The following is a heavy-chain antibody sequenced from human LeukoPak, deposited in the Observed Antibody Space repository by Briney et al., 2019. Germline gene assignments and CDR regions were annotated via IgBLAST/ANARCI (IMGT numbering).Heavy chain of an antibody. CDR2: IIPILGIA. J-gene: IGHJ4*02. D-gene: IGHD1-1*01. Sequence: ASVKVSCKASGGTFSSYAISWVRQAPGRGLEWMGRIIPILGIANYAQKFQGRVTITADKSTSTAYMELSSLRSEDTAVYYCARERTTGTAPLDYWGQGTLVTVSS. CDR1: GGTFSSYA. V-gene: IGHV1-69*04. CDR3: ARERTTGTAPLDY.